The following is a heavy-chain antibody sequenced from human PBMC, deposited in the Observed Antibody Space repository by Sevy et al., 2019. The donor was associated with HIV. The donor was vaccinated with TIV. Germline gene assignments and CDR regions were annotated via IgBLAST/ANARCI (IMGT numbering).Heavy chain of an antibody. CDR3: ARLPVGYYGSGRHYGMDV. CDR2: ISSSSTAI. D-gene: IGHD3-10*01. Sequence: GESLKISCTASGFTFSSYNINWVRQAPGKGLEWVSYISSSSTAIYYADSVKGRFTISRDNAKNSLYLQMNSLRDEDTAVYYCARLPVGYYGSGRHYGMDVWGQGTTVTVSS. J-gene: IGHJ6*02. CDR1: GFTFSSYN. V-gene: IGHV3-48*02.